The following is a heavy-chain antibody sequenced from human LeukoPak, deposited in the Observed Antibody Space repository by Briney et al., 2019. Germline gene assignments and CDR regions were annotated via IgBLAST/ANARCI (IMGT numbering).Heavy chain of an antibody. Sequence: PGGSLRLSCVGSGFTFSRYWLNWVRQAPGKGLEWVANMNQDGSEIYYLDSVKGRFTISRDNSKNTLYLQMNSLRAEDTAVYYCAKHRVASEYYFDYWGQGTLVTVSS. CDR2: MNQDGSEI. CDR3: AKHRVASEYYFDY. CDR1: GFTFSRYW. V-gene: IGHV3-7*03. J-gene: IGHJ4*02. D-gene: IGHD5-12*01.